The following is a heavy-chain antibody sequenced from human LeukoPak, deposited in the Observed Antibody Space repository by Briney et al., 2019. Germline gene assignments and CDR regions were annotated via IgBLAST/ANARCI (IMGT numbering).Heavy chain of an antibody. J-gene: IGHJ6*02. CDR3: ARVGCNGGSCKPYAYYAMDV. CDR2: IWYDGSIK. CDR1: GLTSSGYS. Sequence: GGSLRLSCASSGLTSSGYSMHWGRQAPGRGLWRVAIIWYDGSIKYYVDSVKGRFTMSRDNSKTTLYLKMNSLRAEDRAGYYGARVGCNGGSCKPYAYYAMDVWGQGTTVTVS. D-gene: IGHD2-15*01. V-gene: IGHV3-33*01.